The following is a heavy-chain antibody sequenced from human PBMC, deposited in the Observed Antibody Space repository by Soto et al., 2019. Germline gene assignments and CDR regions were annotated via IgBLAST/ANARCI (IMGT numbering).Heavy chain of an antibody. Sequence: DVQLVESGGGLIQPGESLRLSCAAFGLTISGKKYVAWVRQAPGKGLEWVSALYDVGGSFYAGCVTGRFTSSSDSSKTAVYLQMTDLRPDDTAVYYCATWHEREHAFDVWGQGTTVTISS. V-gene: IGHV3-53*01. CDR3: ATWHEREHAFDV. CDR1: GLTISGKKY. J-gene: IGHJ3*01. D-gene: IGHD1-1*01. CDR2: LYDVGGS.